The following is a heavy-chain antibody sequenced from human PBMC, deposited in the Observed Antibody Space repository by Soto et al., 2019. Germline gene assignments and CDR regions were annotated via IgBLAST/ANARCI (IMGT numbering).Heavy chain of an antibody. CDR3: ANITVTTFNEVFGY. J-gene: IGHJ4*02. Sequence: EVQLLESGGGLVQPGGSLRLSCAASGFTFSSYAMSWVRQAPGKGLEWVSAIGGSGGSTYYADSVKGRFTISGDNSKNPLYLQMNSLRAEDTVVYYCANITVTTFNEVFGYWGQGTLVTGSS. CDR2: IGGSGGST. V-gene: IGHV3-23*01. CDR1: GFTFSSYA. D-gene: IGHD4-17*01.